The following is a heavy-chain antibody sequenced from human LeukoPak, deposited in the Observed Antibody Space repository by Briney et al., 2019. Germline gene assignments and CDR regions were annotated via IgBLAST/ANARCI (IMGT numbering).Heavy chain of an antibody. J-gene: IGHJ5*02. V-gene: IGHV3-21*01. CDR2: ISSSSYI. CDR1: GFTFSSYS. CDR3: ARGNSPKWELLGWFDP. Sequence: GGSLRLSCAASGFTFSSYSMNWVRQAPGKGLEWVSSISSSSYIYYADSVKGRFTISRDNAKNSLYLQMNSLRAEDTAVYYCARGNSPKWELLGWFDPWGQGTLVTVSS. D-gene: IGHD1-26*01.